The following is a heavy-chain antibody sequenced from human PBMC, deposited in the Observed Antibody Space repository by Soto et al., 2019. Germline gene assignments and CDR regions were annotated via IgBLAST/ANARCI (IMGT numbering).Heavy chain of an antibody. CDR1: GFTFSSYA. J-gene: IGHJ6*02. V-gene: IGHV3-30-3*01. CDR2: ISYDGSNK. CDR3: AREAQDYNLSPGMDV. D-gene: IGHD4-4*01. Sequence: QVQLVESGGGVVQPGRSLRLSCAASGFTFSSYAMHWVRQAPGKGLEWVAVISYDGSNKYYADSVKGRFTISRDNSKNTLYLQMNSLRAEDTAVYYCAREAQDYNLSPGMDVWGQGNTVTVSS.